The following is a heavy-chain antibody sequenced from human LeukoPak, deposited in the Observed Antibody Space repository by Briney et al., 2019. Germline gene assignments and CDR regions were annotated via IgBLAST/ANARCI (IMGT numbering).Heavy chain of an antibody. D-gene: IGHD1-1*01. CDR1: GGSISTYY. CDR2: IYTSGST. Sequence: SETLSLTCTVSGGSISTYYWIWIRQPAGKGLEWIGRIYTSGSTNYNSSLESRVTLSLDTSKNQFSLKLISVTAADTAVYYCARWVTTQGTFDIWGQGTMVTVSS. J-gene: IGHJ3*02. V-gene: IGHV4-4*07. CDR3: ARWVTTQGTFDI.